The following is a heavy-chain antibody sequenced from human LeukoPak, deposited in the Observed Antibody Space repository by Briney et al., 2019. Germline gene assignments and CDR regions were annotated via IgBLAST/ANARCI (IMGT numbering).Heavy chain of an antibody. V-gene: IGHV3-21*01. CDR2: ISSSSSYI. D-gene: IGHD3-3*01. J-gene: IGHJ6*02. CDR3: AGSYYDFWSGYFHNYYYGMDV. Sequence: PGGSLRFSGAASGFTFSSYSMNWVRQAPGKELEWVSSISSSSSYIYYADSVKGRFTISRDNAKNSLYLQMNSLIDEDTAVYYCAGSYYDFWSGYFHNYYYGMDVWGQGTTVTVSS. CDR1: GFTFSSYS.